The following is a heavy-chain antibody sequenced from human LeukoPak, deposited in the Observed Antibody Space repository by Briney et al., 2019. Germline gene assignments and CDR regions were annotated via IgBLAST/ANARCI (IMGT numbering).Heavy chain of an antibody. CDR1: GFTFSSYG. CDR2: ISYDGSNK. Sequence: GRSLRLSCAASGFTFSSYGMHWVRQAPGKGLEWVAVISYDGSNKYYADSVKGRFTISRDNSKNTLYLQMNSLRAEDTAVYYCAKEGPTALGVPAHYGMDVWGKGTTVTVSS. D-gene: IGHD2-2*01. V-gene: IGHV3-30*18. J-gene: IGHJ6*04. CDR3: AKEGPTALGVPAHYGMDV.